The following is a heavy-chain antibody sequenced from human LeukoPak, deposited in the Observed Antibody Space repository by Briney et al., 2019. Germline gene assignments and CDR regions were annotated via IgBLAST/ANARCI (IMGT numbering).Heavy chain of an antibody. CDR1: GFTFSNYW. V-gene: IGHV3-7*01. CDR2: IKGDGSSK. CDR3: ARRVVGGTDYFDY. Sequence: PGGSLRLSCAASGFTFSNYWMSWVRQAPGKGLEWVANIKGDGSSKNYLDSGKGRFTISRDNAKSSLYLQMSSLRAEDTAVYYCARRVVGGTDYFDYWGQGTLVTVSS. J-gene: IGHJ4*02. D-gene: IGHD1-26*01.